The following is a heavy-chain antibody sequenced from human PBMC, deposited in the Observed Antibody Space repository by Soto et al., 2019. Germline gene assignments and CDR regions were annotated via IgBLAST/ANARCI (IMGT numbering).Heavy chain of an antibody. CDR3: TTAGGYSYAVTDYYYYGMDV. Sequence: GGSLRLSCAASGFTFSNAWMNWVRQAPGKGLEWVGRIKSKTDGGTTDYAAPAKGRFTISRDDSKNTLYLQMNSLKTEDTAVYYCTTAGGYSYAVTDYYYYGMDVWGKGTTVTVSS. D-gene: IGHD5-18*01. V-gene: IGHV3-15*07. CDR1: GFTFSNAW. CDR2: IKSKTDGGTT. J-gene: IGHJ6*04.